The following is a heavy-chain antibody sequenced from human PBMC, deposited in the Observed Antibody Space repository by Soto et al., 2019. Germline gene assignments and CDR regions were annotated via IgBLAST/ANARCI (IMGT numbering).Heavy chain of an antibody. D-gene: IGHD2-15*01. CDR1: GYTFTNYG. CDR2: ISNYNGKT. CDR3: ARDHPRLGYCSGGSCYKWSNWFDP. V-gene: IGHV1-18*01. J-gene: IGHJ5*02. Sequence: ASVKVSCKASGYTFTNYGITWVRQAPGQGLEWMGWISNYNGKTNYAQILQGRVTMTRDTSTRTAYMELSSLRSEDTAAYYCARDHPRLGYCSGGSCYKWSNWFDPRGQGTLVTVSS.